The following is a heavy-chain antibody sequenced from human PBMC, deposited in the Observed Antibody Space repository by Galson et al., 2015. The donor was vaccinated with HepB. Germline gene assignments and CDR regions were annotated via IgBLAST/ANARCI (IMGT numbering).Heavy chain of an antibody. CDR3: AKGGDFWSGYYYYYMDV. J-gene: IGHJ6*03. CDR2: ISGSGGST. V-gene: IGHV3-23*01. D-gene: IGHD3-3*01. Sequence: SLRLSCAASGFTFSSYAMSWVRQAPGKGLEWVSAISGSGGSTYYADSVKGRFTISRDNSKNTLYLQMNSLRAEDTAVYYCAKGGDFWSGYYYYYMDVWGKGTTVTVSS. CDR1: GFTFSSYA.